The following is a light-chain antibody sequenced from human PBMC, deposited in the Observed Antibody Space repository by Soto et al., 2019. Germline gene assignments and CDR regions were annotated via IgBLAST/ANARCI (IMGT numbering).Light chain of an antibody. CDR1: SSDIGSYNL. CDR2: EAY. V-gene: IGLV2-23*01. J-gene: IGLJ2*01. CDR3: SSYAGSRTYVV. Sequence: QSVLTQPASVSGSPGQSITISCTGSSSDIGSYNLVSWYQKEPGKAPKLVIYEAYKRPSGVSARFSGSKSGNTASLTISGLQAEDEADDYCSSYAGSRTYVVFGGGTQLTVL.